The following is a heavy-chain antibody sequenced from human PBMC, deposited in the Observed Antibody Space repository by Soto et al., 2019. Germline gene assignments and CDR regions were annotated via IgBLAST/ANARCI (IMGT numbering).Heavy chain of an antibody. CDR1: GYTFTTYD. CDR2: VSAYNGDT. V-gene: IGHV1-18*01. J-gene: IGHJ4*02. Sequence: QVQLVQSGAEVKKPGASVKVSCQASGYTFTTYDISWVRQAPGQGLEWMGWVSAYNGDTLYAQKVQGRVSMTTDTSTSTAYMEQRSLRSDDTTIYYCARKNGGHFDYWGQGILVTASS. D-gene: IGHD2-8*01. CDR3: ARKNGGHFDY.